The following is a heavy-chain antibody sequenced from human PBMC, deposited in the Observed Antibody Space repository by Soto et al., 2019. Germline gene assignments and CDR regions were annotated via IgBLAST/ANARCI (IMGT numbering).Heavy chain of an antibody. V-gene: IGHV3-23*01. CDR3: AKRRGAGGHFDY. Sequence: GWLRLACSASGFTFSSYAMGWVRQGPGKGLEWVAVVSIGGSTHYADSVRGRFTISRDNSKNTLSLQMNSLTAEDTAVYFCAKRRGAGGHFDYWGQGALVTVYS. J-gene: IGHJ4*02. CDR2: VSIGGST. CDR1: GFTFSSYA. D-gene: IGHD2-15*01.